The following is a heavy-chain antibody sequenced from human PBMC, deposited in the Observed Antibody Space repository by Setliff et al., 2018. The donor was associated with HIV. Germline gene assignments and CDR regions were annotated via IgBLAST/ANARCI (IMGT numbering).Heavy chain of an antibody. J-gene: IGHJ4*02. V-gene: IGHV4-61*02. CDR2: VYISGST. D-gene: IGHD6-19*01. CDR3: EVAGQ. CDR1: NGSISTIRYY. Sequence: TLSLTCAVSNGSISTIRYYWSWLRQPAGKGLEWIGRVYISGSTDYNPSLKSRVTISVDTSKNVFFLKMSSVTAADTAVYYCEVAGQWGQGTLVTVSS.